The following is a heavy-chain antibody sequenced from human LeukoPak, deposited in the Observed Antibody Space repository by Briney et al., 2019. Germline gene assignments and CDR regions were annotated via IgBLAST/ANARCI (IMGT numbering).Heavy chain of an antibody. Sequence: ASVKVSCKASGYTFTSYYMHGVRQAPGQGLEWMGIISPSGASTTYAQNFQGRVTMTRDMSTSTVYMELSSLRSEDTAVYYCARVDPYSYGYYFDYWGQGTLVTVSS. D-gene: IGHD5-18*01. CDR1: GYTFTSYY. V-gene: IGHV1-46*01. CDR3: ARVDPYSYGYYFDY. CDR2: ISPSGAST. J-gene: IGHJ4*02.